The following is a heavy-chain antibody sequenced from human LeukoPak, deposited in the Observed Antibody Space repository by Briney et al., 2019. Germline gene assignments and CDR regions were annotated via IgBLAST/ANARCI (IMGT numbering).Heavy chain of an antibody. J-gene: IGHJ4*02. V-gene: IGHV4-59*08. D-gene: IGHD2-15*01. Sequence: SETLSLTCTVSGGSISSYHWSWIRQPPGKGLEWIGYIHYSGSTNYNPSLKSRVTISVDTSKNQFSLKLSSVTAADTAVYYCTRIYCSGGTCPIDYWGQGTLVTVSS. CDR1: GGSISSYH. CDR3: TRIYCSGGTCPIDY. CDR2: IHYSGST.